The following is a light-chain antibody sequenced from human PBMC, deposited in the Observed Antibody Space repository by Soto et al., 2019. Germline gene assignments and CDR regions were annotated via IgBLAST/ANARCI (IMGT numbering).Light chain of an antibody. V-gene: IGKV3-20*01. J-gene: IGKJ1*01. CDR1: QSVSSN. CDR2: GAS. Sequence: EIVMTQSPATLSVSPGERAALSCRASQSVSSNLAWYQQKPGQAPRLLIYGASNRATGIPDRFSGSGSGRDFTLTISRLEPEDFAVYYCKQYGSSGKFGQGTKVDIK. CDR3: KQYGSSGK.